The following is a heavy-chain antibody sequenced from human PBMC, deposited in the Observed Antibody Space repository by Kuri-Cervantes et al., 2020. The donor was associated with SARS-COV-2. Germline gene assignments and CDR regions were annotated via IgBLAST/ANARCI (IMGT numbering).Heavy chain of an antibody. Sequence: ASVKVSCKVSGYTLTELSVHWVRQAPGQGLEWMGWMNPNSGNTGYAQKFQGRVTMTRNTSISTAYMELSSLRSEDTAVYYCARVHDFWSGYYTSWGQGTLVTVSS. D-gene: IGHD3-3*01. CDR2: MNPNSGNT. CDR1: GYTLTELS. J-gene: IGHJ5*02. V-gene: IGHV1-8*01. CDR3: ARVHDFWSGYYTS.